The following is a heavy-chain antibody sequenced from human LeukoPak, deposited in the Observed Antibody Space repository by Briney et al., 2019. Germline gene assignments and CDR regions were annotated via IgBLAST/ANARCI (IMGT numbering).Heavy chain of an antibody. Sequence: ASVKVSCKASGYTFTSYGISWVRQAPGQGLEWMGWISAYNGNTNYAQKLQGRDTMTTDTSTSTAYMELRSLRSDDTAVYYCARDDRLDAGYYYYGMDVWGQGTTVTVSS. V-gene: IGHV1-18*01. CDR1: GYTFTSYG. D-gene: IGHD6-19*01. CDR2: ISAYNGNT. CDR3: ARDDRLDAGYYYYGMDV. J-gene: IGHJ6*02.